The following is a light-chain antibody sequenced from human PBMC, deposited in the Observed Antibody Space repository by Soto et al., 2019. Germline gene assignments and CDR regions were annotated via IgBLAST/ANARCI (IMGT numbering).Light chain of an antibody. CDR2: GAS. CDR1: QSVSSSY. V-gene: IGKV3-20*01. Sequence: EIVLTQSPGTLSLSPGERATLSCRASQSVSSSYLAWYQQKPGQAPRLLIYGASSRATGIPDRFSGSGSGTDFTLTISRXEPEDFAVYYCQQYGSSPVTFGQGTKVDTK. J-gene: IGKJ1*01. CDR3: QQYGSSPVT.